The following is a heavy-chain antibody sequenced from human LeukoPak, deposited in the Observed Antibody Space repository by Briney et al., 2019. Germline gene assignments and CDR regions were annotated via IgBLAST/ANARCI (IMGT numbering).Heavy chain of an antibody. CDR3: ARDRGGEGGYY. CDR2: IYYSGST. J-gene: IGHJ4*02. Sequence: SDTLSLTCAVSGYSISSGNWWGWIRQPPGKGLEWIGYIYYSGSTYYNPSLKSRVTMSVDRSKNQFSLKLSSVTAADTAVYYCARDRGGEGGYYWGQGTLVTVSS. V-gene: IGHV4-28*03. CDR1: GYSISSGNW. D-gene: IGHD2-15*01.